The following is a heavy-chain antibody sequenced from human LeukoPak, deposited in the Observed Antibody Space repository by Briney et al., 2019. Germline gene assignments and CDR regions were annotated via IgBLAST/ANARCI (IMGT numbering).Heavy chain of an antibody. CDR2: IKSKTDGGTT. CDR3: TTASTVTTKLAAH. D-gene: IGHD4-17*01. V-gene: IGHV3-15*01. CDR1: GFTFSNAW. Sequence: GGSLRLSCAASGFTFSNAWMSWVRQAPGKGLEWVGRIKSKTDGGTTDYAAPVKDRFTISRDDSKNTLYLQMNSLKTEDTAVYYCTTASTVTTKLAAHWGQGTLVTVSS. J-gene: IGHJ4*02.